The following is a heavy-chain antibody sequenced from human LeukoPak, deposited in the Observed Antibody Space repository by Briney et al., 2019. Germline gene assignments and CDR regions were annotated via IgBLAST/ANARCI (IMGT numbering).Heavy chain of an antibody. CDR2: IYHSGST. Sequence: SETLSLTCAVSGGSISSGGYSWSWIRQPPGKGLEWIGYIYHSGSTYYNPSLKSRVTISVDRSKNQFSLKLSSVTAADTAVYYCARGDSSWYADYWGQGTLVTVSS. J-gene: IGHJ4*02. CDR1: GGSISSGGYS. CDR3: ARGDSSWYADY. D-gene: IGHD6-13*01. V-gene: IGHV4-30-2*01.